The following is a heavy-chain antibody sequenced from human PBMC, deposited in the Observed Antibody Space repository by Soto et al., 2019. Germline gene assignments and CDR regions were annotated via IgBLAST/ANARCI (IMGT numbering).Heavy chain of an antibody. D-gene: IGHD2-15*01. V-gene: IGHV4-59*08. CDR1: GGSISSYY. CDR3: ARGRVRWYDIT. CDR2: IYYSGST. J-gene: IGHJ3*01. Sequence: PSETLSLTCTVSGGSISSYYWSWIRQPPGKGLEWIGYIYYSGSTNCNPSLKSRLTISVDTSRNHFSLRVTSVTAADTAVYYCARGRVRWYDITWGQGTMVTVSS.